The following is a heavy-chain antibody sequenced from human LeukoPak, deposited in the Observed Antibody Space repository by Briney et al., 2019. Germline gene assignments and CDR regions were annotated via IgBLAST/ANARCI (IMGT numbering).Heavy chain of an antibody. CDR3: STDPRLLIY. Sequence: GGSLRLSCVVSGFGFSDSYMTWIRQTPGKGLEWLAYISGSGSDIYYADSVKGRFTISRDNAKNSLYLQMNSLRPDDTALYYCSTDPRLLIYWGHGTLVTVSS. V-gene: IGHV3-11*01. CDR2: ISGSGSDI. CDR1: GFGFSDSY. D-gene: IGHD2-8*01. J-gene: IGHJ4*01.